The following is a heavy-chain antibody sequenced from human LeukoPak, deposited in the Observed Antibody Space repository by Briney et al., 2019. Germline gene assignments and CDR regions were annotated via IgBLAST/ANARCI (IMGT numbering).Heavy chain of an antibody. V-gene: IGHV1-2*02. D-gene: IGHD3-10*01. CDR2: INFNSGGT. CDR1: GYTFTGYY. Sequence: ASVKVSCKAPGYTFTGYYMHWVRQAPGQGLEWMGWINFNSGGTNSAQKFQGRVTMTRDTSITTVYMDLNSLRSDDTAVYYCAREANYYGSDKAGLDIWGQGTMVTVSS. CDR3: AREANYYGSDKAGLDI. J-gene: IGHJ3*02.